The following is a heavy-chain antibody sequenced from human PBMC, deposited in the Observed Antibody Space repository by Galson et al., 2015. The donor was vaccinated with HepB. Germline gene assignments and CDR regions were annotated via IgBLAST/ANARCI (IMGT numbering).Heavy chain of an antibody. D-gene: IGHD3-10*01. Sequence: SVKVSCKASGYTFTSYGISWVRQAPGKGLEWMGGFDPEDGETIYAQKFQGRVTMTEDTSTDTAYMELSSLRSEDTAVYYCATESYYGSGSYYNRFDYWGQGTLVTVSS. CDR1: GYTFTSYG. V-gene: IGHV1-24*01. J-gene: IGHJ4*02. CDR3: ATESYYGSGSYYNRFDY. CDR2: FDPEDGET.